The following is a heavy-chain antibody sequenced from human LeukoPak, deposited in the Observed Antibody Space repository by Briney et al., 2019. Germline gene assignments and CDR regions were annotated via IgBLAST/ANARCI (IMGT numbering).Heavy chain of an antibody. V-gene: IGHV4-59*08. CDR2: IYYSGST. D-gene: IGHD1-26*01. CDR3: ARRSYSGSYNY. J-gene: IGHJ4*02. Sequence: SETLSLTCTVSGGSISSYYWSWIRQPPGKGLEWIGYIYYSGSTNYDPSLKSRVTISVDTSKNQFSLKLSSVTAADTAVYYCARRSYSGSYNYWGQGTLVTVSS. CDR1: GGSISSYY.